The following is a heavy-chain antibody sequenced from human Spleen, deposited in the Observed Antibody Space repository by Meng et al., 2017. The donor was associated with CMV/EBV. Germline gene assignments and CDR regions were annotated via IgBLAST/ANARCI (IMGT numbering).Heavy chain of an antibody. J-gene: IGHJ4*02. CDR2: IDPKNGKT. V-gene: IGHV1-18*01. Sequence: YTFTSHGINWVRQAPGQGLEWVGWIDPKNGKTAYAQKLQGRVSVTTDTSTRTAYMELRTLRSDDTAVYYCVRDTSWGDNGEWYPGGYWGQGTLVTVSS. D-gene: IGHD4-17*01. CDR1: YTFTSHG. CDR3: VRDTSWGDNGEWYPGGY.